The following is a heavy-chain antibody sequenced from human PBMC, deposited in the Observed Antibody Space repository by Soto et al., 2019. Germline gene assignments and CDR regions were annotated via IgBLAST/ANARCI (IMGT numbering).Heavy chain of an antibody. V-gene: IGHV4-34*01. CDR3: ARRPGSWYYYYYGMGV. J-gene: IGHJ6*02. CDR1: GGSFSGYY. CDR2: INHSGST. Sequence: SETLSLTCAVYGGSFSGYYWRWIRQPPGKGLEWIGEINHSGSTNSNPSLKSRVTISVDTSKNQFSLKLRSVTAPDTAVYYCARRPGSWYYYYYGMGVWGQGTTVTVSS. D-gene: IGHD6-13*01.